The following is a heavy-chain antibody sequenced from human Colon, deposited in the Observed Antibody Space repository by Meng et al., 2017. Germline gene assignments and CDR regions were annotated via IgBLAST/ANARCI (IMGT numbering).Heavy chain of an antibody. Sequence: VQVEEVGSRLLRPSEALSLSCPVCCGSFPDFFWSWVRQSPERGLAWIGEINHGGGTNYNPSLSSRVTISLDTSKNQFFLKMNSVTAADTAVYYCARVDFPGDFRDSSGLGLWGQGTLVTVSS. CDR1: CGSFPDFF. CDR2: INHGGGT. J-gene: IGHJ4*02. D-gene: IGHD3-22*01. V-gene: IGHV4-34*01. CDR3: ARVDFPGDFRDSSGLGL.